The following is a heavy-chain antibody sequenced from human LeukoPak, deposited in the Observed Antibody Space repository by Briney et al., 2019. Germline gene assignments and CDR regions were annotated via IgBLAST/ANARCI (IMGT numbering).Heavy chain of an antibody. J-gene: IGHJ1*01. D-gene: IGHD3-22*01. Sequence: GGSLRLSCAASGFTFSSYSMNWVRQAPGEGLEWVSSISSSSSYIYYADSVKGRFTISRDNAKNSLYLQMNSLRAEDTAVYYCARIADSSASGDFQHWGQGTLVTVSS. CDR2: ISSSSSYI. V-gene: IGHV3-21*01. CDR3: ARIADSSASGDFQH. CDR1: GFTFSSYS.